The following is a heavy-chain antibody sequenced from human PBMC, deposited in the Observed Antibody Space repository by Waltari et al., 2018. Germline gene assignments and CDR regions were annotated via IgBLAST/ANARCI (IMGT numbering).Heavy chain of an antibody. CDR3: ARGLKGSYGAFDI. CDR1: GFTVSSTY. V-gene: IGHV3-53*01. CDR2: IYSGGST. D-gene: IGHD3-16*01. J-gene: IGHJ3*02. Sequence: EGQLVESGGGLIQPGGSLRLSCAASGFTVSSTYLSCAGQAPGKGLEWVSVIYSGGSTYYADSVKGRFTISRDKSKNTLYLQMNSLRAEDTAVYYCARGLKGSYGAFDIWGQGTMVTVSS.